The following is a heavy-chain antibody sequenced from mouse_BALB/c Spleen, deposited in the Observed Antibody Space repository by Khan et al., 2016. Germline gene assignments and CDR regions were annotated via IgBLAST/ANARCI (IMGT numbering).Heavy chain of an antibody. CDR2: IDPANGNT. D-gene: IGHD2-4*01. CDR1: GFNIKDTY. J-gene: IGHJ3*01. V-gene: IGHV14-3*02. CDR3: ARSPYDYDVGFAY. Sequence: VQLQQSGAELVKPGASVKLSCTASGFNIKDTYMHWVKQRPEQGLEWIGRIDPANGNTKYDPKFQGKATITADTSSNTAYLQLSSLTSEDTAVYYWARSPYDYDVGFAYWGQGTLVPVSA.